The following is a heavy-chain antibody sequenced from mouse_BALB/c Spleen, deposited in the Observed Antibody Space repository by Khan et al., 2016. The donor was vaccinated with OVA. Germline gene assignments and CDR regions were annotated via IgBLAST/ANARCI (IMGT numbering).Heavy chain of an antibody. Sequence: VQLVESGPGLVAPSQSLSITCTISGFSLTNYGVHWVRLPPGKGLEWLVVIWSDGSTTYNSALKSRLSISKDNSKSQAFLKMNSLQTDDTAMYYCARQPYYRYCVMDYWGQGTSGTVSS. D-gene: IGHD2-10*01. CDR2: IWSDGST. J-gene: IGHJ4*01. CDR1: GFSLTNYG. V-gene: IGHV2-6-1*01. CDR3: ARQPYYRYCVMDY.